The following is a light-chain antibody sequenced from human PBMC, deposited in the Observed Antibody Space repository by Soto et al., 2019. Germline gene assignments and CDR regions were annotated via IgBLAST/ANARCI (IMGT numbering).Light chain of an antibody. CDR2: GAS. Sequence: DKSTLSCRSSQNFGSRSVACYQQKPGQAPRLLIYGASSRATGIPDRFSGSGSGTDFTLTISRLEPEDFAVYYCQQYGSSPQTFGQGTKVDIK. CDR3: QQYGSSPQT. V-gene: IGKV3-20*01. J-gene: IGKJ1*01. CDR1: QNFGSRS.